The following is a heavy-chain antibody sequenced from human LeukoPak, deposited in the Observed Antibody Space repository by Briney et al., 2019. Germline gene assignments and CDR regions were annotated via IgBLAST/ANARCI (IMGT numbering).Heavy chain of an antibody. CDR1: GGSFSGYY. CDR2: INHSGST. D-gene: IGHD3-22*01. J-gene: IGHJ6*03. Sequence: PETLSLTCAVYGGSFSGYYWSWIRQPPGKGLEWIGEINHSGSTNYNPSPKSRVTISIDTSKNQFSLKLSSVTAADTAVYYCARDSRPLYYYMDVWGKGTTVTVSS. V-gene: IGHV4-34*01. CDR3: ARDSRPLYYYMDV.